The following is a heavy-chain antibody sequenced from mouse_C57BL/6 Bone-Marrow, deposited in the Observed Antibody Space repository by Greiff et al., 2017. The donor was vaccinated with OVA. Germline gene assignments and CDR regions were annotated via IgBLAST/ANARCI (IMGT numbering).Heavy chain of an antibody. Sequence: EVHLVESGPELVKPGASVKISCKASGYSFTDYNMNWVKQSNGKSLEWIGVINPNYGTTSYNQKFKGKATLTVDQSSSTAYMQLNSLTSEDSAVYYCAGATMVTRGAWFAYWGQGTLVTVSA. J-gene: IGHJ3*01. CDR2: INPNYGTT. CDR1: GYSFTDYN. V-gene: IGHV1-39*01. D-gene: IGHD2-2*01. CDR3: AGATMVTRGAWFAY.